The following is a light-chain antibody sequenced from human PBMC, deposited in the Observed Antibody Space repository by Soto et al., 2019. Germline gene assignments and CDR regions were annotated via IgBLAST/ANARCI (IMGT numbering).Light chain of an antibody. CDR1: QGIRST. CDR2: DAS. J-gene: IGKJ5*01. V-gene: IGKV1-13*02. Sequence: AIQLTQSPSSLSASVGDRVTITCRASQGIRSTLAWYQQKPGKAPNLLIYDASTLEGGVPSRFSGSGSGTDSTLSISSLQPEDFDTYYCQHFNSYPITFGQGTRLEIK. CDR3: QHFNSYPIT.